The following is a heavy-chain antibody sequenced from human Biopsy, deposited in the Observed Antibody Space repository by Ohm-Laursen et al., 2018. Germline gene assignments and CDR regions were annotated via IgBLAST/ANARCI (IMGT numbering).Heavy chain of an antibody. J-gene: IGHJ4*02. CDR2: IFTSGST. Sequence: TLSLTWAVSGASISDYYCVWIRQPAGKGLEWIGLIFTSGSTTYNPSLRSRVTMSVDTSKNQFTLNLSSVTAADTVMYYCAKGYTDYSDSSGFSYYFRYWGQGTLVTVSS. CDR1: GASISDYY. V-gene: IGHV4-4*07. D-gene: IGHD3-22*01. CDR3: AKGYTDYSDSSGFSYYFRY.